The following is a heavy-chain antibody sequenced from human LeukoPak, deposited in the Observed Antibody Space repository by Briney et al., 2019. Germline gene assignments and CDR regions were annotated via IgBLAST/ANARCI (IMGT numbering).Heavy chain of an antibody. CDR2: IHHDGST. J-gene: IGHJ4*02. CDR1: GGSFSGYY. D-gene: IGHD4-11*01. CDR3: ARLIRDYRQYCFDF. Sequence: PSETLSLTCAAYGGSFSGYYWSWIRQSPGKGPEWIGEIHHDGSTNYNPSLMSRVTISVDTSKNQFSLDLTSVTAADAAVYYCARLIRDYRQYCFDFWGQGTLVTVSS. V-gene: IGHV4-34*01.